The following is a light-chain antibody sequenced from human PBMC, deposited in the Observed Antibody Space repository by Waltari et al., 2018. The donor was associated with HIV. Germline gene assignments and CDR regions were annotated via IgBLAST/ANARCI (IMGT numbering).Light chain of an antibody. CDR1: QSISAK. CDR2: EAA. J-gene: IGKJ2*01. Sequence: EIVMTQSPPTLSVSPGQRVTLSCRASQSISAKVAWYQQRPGQAPRRSIYEAATRPTGIPARFSGSGSGTEFTLTISSLQSEDFATYFCQQYDSGPRGITFGQGTMLEIK. CDR3: QQYDSGPRGIT. V-gene: IGKV3-15*01.